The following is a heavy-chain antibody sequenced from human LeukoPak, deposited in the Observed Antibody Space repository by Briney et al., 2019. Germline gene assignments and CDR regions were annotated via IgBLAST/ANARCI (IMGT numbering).Heavy chain of an antibody. V-gene: IGHV3-9*01. CDR1: GFTFDDYA. CDR3: AKGGFGELLISSGFDY. J-gene: IGHJ4*02. D-gene: IGHD3-10*01. CDR2: ISWNSGSI. Sequence: GGSLRLSCAASGFTFDDYAMHWVRQAPGKGLEWVSGISWNSGSIGYADSVKGRFTISRDNAKNSLYLQMNSLRAEDTALYYCAKGGFGELLISSGFDYWGQGTLVTVSS.